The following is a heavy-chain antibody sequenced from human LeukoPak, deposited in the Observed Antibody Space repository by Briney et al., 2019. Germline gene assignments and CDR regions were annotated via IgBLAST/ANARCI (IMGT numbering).Heavy chain of an antibody. V-gene: IGHV4-31*03. CDR2: IYYSGST. D-gene: IGHD6-19*01. CDR3: ARAVAGWHESSDI. CDR1: GGSISSGGYY. Sequence: SETLSLTCTVSGGSISSGGYYWSWIRQHPGKGLEWIGYIYYSGSTYYNPSLKSRITISLDTSKNQFSLNLNSVTAADTAVYYCARAVAGWHESSDIWGQGTIVTVSS. J-gene: IGHJ3*02.